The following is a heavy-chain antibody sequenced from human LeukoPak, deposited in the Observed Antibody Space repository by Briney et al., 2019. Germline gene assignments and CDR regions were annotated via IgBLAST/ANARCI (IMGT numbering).Heavy chain of an antibody. Sequence: HPGGSLRLSCAASGFTFGGYSMTWVRQAPGKGLEWVANINLDGSDRFYVGFVKGRFTISRDNADNSLYLQMNSLRAEDTAAYYCGRVIAGAIDYWGQGTLVTVSS. D-gene: IGHD6-13*01. CDR2: INLDGSDR. J-gene: IGHJ4*02. CDR1: GFTFGGYS. CDR3: GRVIAGAIDY. V-gene: IGHV3-7*01.